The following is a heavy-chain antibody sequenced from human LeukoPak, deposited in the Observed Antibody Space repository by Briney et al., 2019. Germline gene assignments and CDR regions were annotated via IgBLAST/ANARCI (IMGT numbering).Heavy chain of an antibody. CDR2: ISVSSSFI. Sequence: GGSLRLSCAASEVTLSRYSMNWVRQAPGKGLEWVSSISVSSSFIYYADSVRGRFTIYRDNAKNSLYLQMDSLRAEDTAVYYCARRPIASTDYYYFLDVWGKGTTVTVSS. V-gene: IGHV3-21*01. CDR3: ARRPIASTDYYYFLDV. J-gene: IGHJ6*03. D-gene: IGHD6-13*01. CDR1: EVTLSRYS.